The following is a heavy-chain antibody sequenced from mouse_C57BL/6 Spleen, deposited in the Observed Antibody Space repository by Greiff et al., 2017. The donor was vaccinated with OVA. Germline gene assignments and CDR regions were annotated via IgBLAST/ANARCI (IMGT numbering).Heavy chain of an antibody. J-gene: IGHJ4*01. CDR1: GFTFSSYG. V-gene: IGHV5-6*01. CDR3: ARHQIYYDCHYAMDY. Sequence: EVHLVESGGDLVKPGGSLKLSCAASGFTFSSYGMSWVRQTPDKRLEWVATISSGGSYTYYPDSVKGRFTISRDNAKNTLYLQMSSLKSEDTAMYYCARHQIYYDCHYAMDYWGQGTSVTVSS. CDR2: ISSGGSYT. D-gene: IGHD2-4*01.